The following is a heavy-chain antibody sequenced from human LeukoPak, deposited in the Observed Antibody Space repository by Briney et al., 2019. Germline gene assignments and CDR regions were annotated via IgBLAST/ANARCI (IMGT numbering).Heavy chain of an antibody. CDR1: GYTFTSYG. V-gene: IGHV1-18*01. CDR3: ARVLDKYSSGWYNWFDP. CDR2: ISAYNGNT. D-gene: IGHD6-19*01. Sequence: ASVKVSCKASGYTFTSYGISWVRQAPGQGLEWMGWISAYNGNTNYAQKLQGRVTMTTDTSTSTAYMELRSLRSDDTAAYYCARVLDKYSSGWYNWFDPWGQGTLVTVSS. J-gene: IGHJ5*02.